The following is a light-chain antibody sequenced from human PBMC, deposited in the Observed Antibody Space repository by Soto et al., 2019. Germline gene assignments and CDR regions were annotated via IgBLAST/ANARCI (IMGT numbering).Light chain of an antibody. Sequence: DIQITQSPSSLSASVGHRVTITFRSSQGIGTDLGWYRQKPGRAPERLIYSTSSLQSGVPSRFSGSGSGTEFSLTITSLQTEDFATYYCMQHYTYPRTFGQGTKVDIK. CDR2: STS. J-gene: IGKJ1*01. V-gene: IGKV1-17*01. CDR3: MQHYTYPRT. CDR1: QGIGTD.